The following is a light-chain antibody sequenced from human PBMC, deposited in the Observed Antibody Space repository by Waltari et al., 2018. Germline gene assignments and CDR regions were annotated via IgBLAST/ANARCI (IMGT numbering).Light chain of an antibody. CDR3: QQSYSMYT. CDR2: GAS. Sequence: DIQMTQSPSSLSASVGDRVTITCRESQSISNYLNWYQHKPGEAPKTLIYGASSLQSGVSERFNGSGSGTDFTLTISSLQPEDFATYYCQQSYSMYTFGQGTKLEIK. V-gene: IGKV1-39*01. CDR1: QSISNY. J-gene: IGKJ2*01.